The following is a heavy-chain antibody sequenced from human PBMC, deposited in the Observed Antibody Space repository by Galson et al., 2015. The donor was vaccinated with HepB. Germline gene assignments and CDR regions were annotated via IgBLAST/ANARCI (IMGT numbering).Heavy chain of an antibody. CDR2: IRQDGNEI. Sequence: SLRLSCAASGFTFSSYWMSWVRQAPGKGLEWVANIRQDGNEIYYVDSVKGRFTISRDNAKNSLSLQMNSLRAEDTAVYYCARHFTIYHFAMDAWGQGTTVTVSS. V-gene: IGHV3-7*01. D-gene: IGHD3-10*01. CDR3: ARHFTIYHFAMDA. CDR1: GFTFSSYW. J-gene: IGHJ6*02.